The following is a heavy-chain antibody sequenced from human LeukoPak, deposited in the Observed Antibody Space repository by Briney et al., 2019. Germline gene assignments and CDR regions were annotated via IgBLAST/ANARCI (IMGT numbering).Heavy chain of an antibody. V-gene: IGHV1-2*02. CDR2: INPNSGGT. Sequence: ASVKVSCKASGYTFTGYYMHWVRQAPGQGLEWMGWINPNSGGTNYAQKFQGRVTMTRDTSISTAYMELSRLRSDDTAVYYCARASTYDFWSGYPLDIWGQGTMVTVSS. J-gene: IGHJ3*02. CDR3: ARASTYDFWSGYPLDI. CDR1: GYTFTGYY. D-gene: IGHD3-3*01.